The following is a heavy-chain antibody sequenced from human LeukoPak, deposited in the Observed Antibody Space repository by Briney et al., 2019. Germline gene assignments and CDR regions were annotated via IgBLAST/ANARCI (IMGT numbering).Heavy chain of an antibody. J-gene: IGHJ4*02. CDR1: GFTFSRYA. Sequence: GGSLRLSCAASGFTFSRYAMSWVRQAPGKGLEWVSALTGSGGGTYYADSVKGRFTISRDNSKNTLYLQMNSLRAEDTAIYYGAKEGSSNCLYNFDYWGREPWLPSPQ. D-gene: IGHD6-13*01. CDR2: LTGSGGGT. V-gene: IGHV3-23*01. CDR3: AKEGSSNCLYNFDY.